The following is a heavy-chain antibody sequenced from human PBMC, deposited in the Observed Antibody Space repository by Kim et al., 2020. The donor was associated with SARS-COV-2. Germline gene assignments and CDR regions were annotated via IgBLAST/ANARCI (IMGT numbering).Heavy chain of an antibody. Sequence: GRFTISRDNSKNTLYLQMNSLRAEDTAVYYCAGGFITIFGVVVDHRWFDPWGQGTLVTVSS. D-gene: IGHD3-3*01. V-gene: IGHV3-30*01. CDR3: AGGFITIFGVVVDHRWFDP. J-gene: IGHJ5*02.